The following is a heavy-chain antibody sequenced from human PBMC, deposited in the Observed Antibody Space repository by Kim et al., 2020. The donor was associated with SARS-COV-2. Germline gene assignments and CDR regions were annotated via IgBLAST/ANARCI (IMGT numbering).Heavy chain of an antibody. J-gene: IGHJ3*02. V-gene: IGHV3-33*01. Sequence: YGDSVKGGFTISKDNSKNTLYLQMNSLRAEDTAVYYGARDMIVATGAFDIWGQGTMVTVSS. CDR3: ARDMIVATGAFDI. D-gene: IGHD3-22*01.